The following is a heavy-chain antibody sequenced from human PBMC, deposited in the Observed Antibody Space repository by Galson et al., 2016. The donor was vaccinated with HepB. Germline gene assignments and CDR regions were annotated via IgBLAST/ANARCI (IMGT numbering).Heavy chain of an antibody. CDR2: ISGSGGST. D-gene: IGHD4-23*01. J-gene: IGHJ4*02. CDR1: GFTFSSHA. V-gene: IGHV3-23*01. CDR3: AKDAKRMASGNGGIFDY. Sequence: SLRLSCAASGFTFSSHALSWVRQAPGKGLEWVSTISGSGGSTFYADAVKGRFTISRGNSKNTLYLQMNSLRAEDTAVFYCAKDAKRMASGNGGIFDYWGQGTLVTVSS.